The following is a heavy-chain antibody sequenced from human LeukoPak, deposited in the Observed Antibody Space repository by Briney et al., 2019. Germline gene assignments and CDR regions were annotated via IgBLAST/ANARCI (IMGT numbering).Heavy chain of an antibody. V-gene: IGHV3-30-3*01. CDR1: GFTFSSYA. J-gene: IGHJ4*02. CDR2: ISYDGSNK. CDR3: ASPTGYCSSTSCPNYYGSGASDY. Sequence: GGSLRLSCAASGFTFSSYAMHWVRQAPGKGLEWVAVISYDGSNKYYADSVKGRSTISRDNSKNTLYLQMNSLRAEDTAVYYCASPTGYCSSTSCPNYYGSGASDYWGQGTLVTVSS. D-gene: IGHD2-2*01.